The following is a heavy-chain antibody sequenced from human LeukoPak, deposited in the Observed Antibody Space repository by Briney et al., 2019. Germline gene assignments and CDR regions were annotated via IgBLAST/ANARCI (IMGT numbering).Heavy chain of an antibody. CDR3: ARGPPFDY. J-gene: IGHJ4*02. V-gene: IGHV3-21*01. CDR2: VSSRSRYM. CDR1: GFMFSDHG. Sequence: GGSLRVSCAASGFMFSDHGMNWVRQAPGKGLEWVSSVSSRSRYMYYADSVKGRFTIFRDDAENSLYLQLNSLRAEDTAVYYCARGPPFDYWGQGTLVTVSS.